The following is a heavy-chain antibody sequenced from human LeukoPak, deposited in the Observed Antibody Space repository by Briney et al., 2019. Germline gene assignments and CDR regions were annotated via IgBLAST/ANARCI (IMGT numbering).Heavy chain of an antibody. Sequence: RASVKVSCKASGYTFTSYDFNWVRQATGQRPEWMGWMSPNSGDTGYAQKFQDRVTMTRNTSISTAYMELSSLRSDDTAVYYCARGAPTYCSSTSCYDYYGMDVWGQGTTVTVSS. CDR1: GYTFTSYD. CDR2: MSPNSGDT. CDR3: ARGAPTYCSSTSCYDYYGMDV. V-gene: IGHV1-8*01. J-gene: IGHJ6*02. D-gene: IGHD2-2*01.